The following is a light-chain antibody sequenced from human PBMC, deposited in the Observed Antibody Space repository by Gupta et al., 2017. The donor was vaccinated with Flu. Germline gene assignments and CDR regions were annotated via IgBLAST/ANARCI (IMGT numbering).Light chain of an antibody. CDR1: EDISNY. CDR3: QQFDDGPHSS. Sequence: SRSASVGDRVAITGQANEDISNYLNWYQQRTGKAPKLLIYETYTLETGVPSRCSVTGSGLEFTLTINNLQAEDTATYFCQQFDDGPHSSFGPGTKVDV. J-gene: IGKJ3*01. V-gene: IGKV1-33*01. CDR2: ETY.